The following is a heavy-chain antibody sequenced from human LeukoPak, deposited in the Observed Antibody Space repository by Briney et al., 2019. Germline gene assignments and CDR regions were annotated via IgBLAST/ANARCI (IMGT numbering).Heavy chain of an antibody. D-gene: IGHD6-19*01. CDR1: GGSFSGYY. V-gene: IGHV4-34*01. CDR3: ARLESSGWYALFDY. CDR2: INHSGST. Sequence: SETLSLTCAVYGGSFSGYYWSWIRQPPGKGLEWIGEINHSGSTNYNPSLKSRVTISVDTSKNQFSLKLSSVTAADTAVYYCARLESSGWYALFDYWGQGTLVTVSS. J-gene: IGHJ4*02.